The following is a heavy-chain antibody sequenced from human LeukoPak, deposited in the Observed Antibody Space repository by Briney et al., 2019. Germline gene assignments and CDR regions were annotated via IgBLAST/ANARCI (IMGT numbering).Heavy chain of an antibody. CDR2: ISAYNGNT. V-gene: IGHV1-18*01. CDR3: ATELYGSGSYYKGFDP. Sequence: ASVKVSCKASGYTFTSYGISWVRQAPGQGLEWMGWISAYNGNTNYAQKLQGRVTMTEDTSTDTAYMELSSLRSEDTAVYYCATELYGSGSYYKGFDPWGQGTLVTVSS. J-gene: IGHJ5*02. CDR1: GYTFTSYG. D-gene: IGHD3-10*01.